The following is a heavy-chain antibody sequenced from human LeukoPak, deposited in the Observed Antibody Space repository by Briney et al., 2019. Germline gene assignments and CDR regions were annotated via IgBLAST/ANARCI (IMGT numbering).Heavy chain of an antibody. CDR3: ARDGDGYNPESLDY. Sequence: SETLSLICTVSGDFITAYYWSWIRQTPGQGLEWIGYVYYSGCTEYNPSLRSRVTMSLEMSKHQFSLKLSSVTAADTAVYYCARDGDGYNPESLDYWGQGTLVTVSS. J-gene: IGHJ4*02. D-gene: IGHD5-24*01. CDR2: VYYSGCT. V-gene: IGHV4-59*01. CDR1: GDFITAYY.